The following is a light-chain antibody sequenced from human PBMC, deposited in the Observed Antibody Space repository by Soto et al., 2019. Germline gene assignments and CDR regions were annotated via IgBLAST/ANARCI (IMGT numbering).Light chain of an antibody. Sequence: QSALTQPASVSGSPGQSITISCTGTSSDVGAYIYVSWYQHHPGKAPKLMIYEVSNRPSGVSNRFSGSKSDNTASLTISGLQAEDEADYYCSSYTTTNTLVFGGGTQLTVL. CDR1: SSDVGAYIY. CDR2: EVS. J-gene: IGLJ3*02. CDR3: SSYTTTNTLV. V-gene: IGLV2-14*01.